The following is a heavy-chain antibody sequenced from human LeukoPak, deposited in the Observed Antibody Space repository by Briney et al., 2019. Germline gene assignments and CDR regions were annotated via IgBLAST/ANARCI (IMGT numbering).Heavy chain of an antibody. Sequence: SETLSLTCTVSGYSISSGYYWGWIRQPPGKGLEWIGSIYHSGSTYYNPSLKSRVTISVDTSKNQFSLKLSSVTAADTAVYYCARDRGDYYDSSGYYYHDAFDIWGQGTMVTVSS. CDR3: ARDRGDYYDSSGYYYHDAFDI. J-gene: IGHJ3*02. CDR1: GYSISSGYY. D-gene: IGHD3-22*01. V-gene: IGHV4-38-2*02. CDR2: IYHSGST.